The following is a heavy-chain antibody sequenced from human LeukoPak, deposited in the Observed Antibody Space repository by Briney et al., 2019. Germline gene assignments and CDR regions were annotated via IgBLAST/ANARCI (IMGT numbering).Heavy chain of an antibody. J-gene: IGHJ4*02. V-gene: IGHV1-18*01. CDR1: GYTFTSYG. CDR2: ISAYNGNT. D-gene: IGHD6-19*01. Sequence: ASVKVSCKASGYTFTSYGFSWVRQAPGQGLEWMGWISAYNGNTNYAQKLQGRVTMTTDTSTSTAYMELRSLSSDDTAVYYCAREIPIAGAGPLDYWGQGTLVTVSS. CDR3: AREIPIAGAGPLDY.